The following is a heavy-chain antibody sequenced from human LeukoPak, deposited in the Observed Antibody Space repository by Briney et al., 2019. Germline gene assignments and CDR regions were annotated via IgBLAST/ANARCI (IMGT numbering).Heavy chain of an antibody. J-gene: IGHJ3*01. CDR3: ARGTGAYYYL. V-gene: IGHV4-59*01. Sequence: GSLRLSCAASGFSFSSYEMNWIRQPPGKGLEWIGYIYYSGSTKYNPYLKSRVTISIDTSKNQFSLKLSSVTAADTALYYCARGTGAYYYLWGQGTMVTVSS. CDR1: GFSFSSYE. CDR2: IYYSGST. D-gene: IGHD3-22*01.